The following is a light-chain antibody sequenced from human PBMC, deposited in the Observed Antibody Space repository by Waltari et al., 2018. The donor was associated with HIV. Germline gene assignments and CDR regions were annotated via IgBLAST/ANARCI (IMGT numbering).Light chain of an antibody. J-gene: IGLJ2*01. CDR3: QVWHSNSDHVV. CDR2: DDS. CDR1: NTGSQS. V-gene: IGLV3-21*02. Sequence: SSVLTQPPSVSVAPGQTARITCAGNNTGSQSVHWYQQRPGQAPALVVHDDSDRPSGIPERFSGSNSGNTATLTISRVEAGDEADYYCQVWHSNSDHVVFGGGTKLTVL.